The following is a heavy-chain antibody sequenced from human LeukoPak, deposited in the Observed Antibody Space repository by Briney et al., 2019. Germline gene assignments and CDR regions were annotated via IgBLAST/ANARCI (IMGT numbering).Heavy chain of an antibody. CDR3: AKDVPTIIAAAGRRRGLPD. CDR1: AFSDKSNY. J-gene: IGHJ4*02. D-gene: IGHD6-13*01. V-gene: IGHV3-53*05. CDR2: SYSGGST. Sequence: GGSLRLSCVASAFSDKSNYMSWVRQAPGKGLEWVSVSYSGGSTYYEDSVKGRFTVSSDVSKNTLYLQMNNLRAEDTAVYYCAKDVPTIIAAAGRRRGLPDWGQGTLVTVSS.